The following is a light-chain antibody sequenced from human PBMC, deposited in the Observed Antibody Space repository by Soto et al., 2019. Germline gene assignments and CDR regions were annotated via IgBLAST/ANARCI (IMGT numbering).Light chain of an antibody. CDR1: QDINRW. CDR2: NAD. CDR3: QQYSTYPWT. Sequence: TQSPSTLSASVGDRVTITCRASQDINRWLAWYQQKPGKAPKILIYNADTLESGVPSRFSGSGYGTEFILTISSLQPDDSATYYCQQYSTYPWTFGQGTKVDIK. V-gene: IGKV1-5*01. J-gene: IGKJ1*01.